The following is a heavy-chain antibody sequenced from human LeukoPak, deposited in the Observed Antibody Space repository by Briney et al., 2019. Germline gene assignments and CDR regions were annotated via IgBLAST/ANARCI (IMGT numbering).Heavy chain of an antibody. CDR3: ARYPYYDFWSGYAVGWYFDL. CDR2: INGDGGDA. J-gene: IGHJ2*01. Sequence: PGGSLRLSCAASGFTFSNYWMHWVRQAPGKGLVWVSRINGDGGDANYADSVQGRFTISRDNAKNSLYLQMNSLRAEDTAVYYCARYPYYDFWSGYAVGWYFDLWGRGTLVTVSS. D-gene: IGHD3-3*01. CDR1: GFTFSNYW. V-gene: IGHV3-74*01.